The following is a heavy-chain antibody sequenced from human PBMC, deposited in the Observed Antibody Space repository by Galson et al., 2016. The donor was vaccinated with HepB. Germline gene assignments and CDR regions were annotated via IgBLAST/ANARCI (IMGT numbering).Heavy chain of an antibody. CDR1: GGTFSSYA. CDR3: ARLEMAHHGMDV. Sequence: SVKVSCKASGGTFSSYAFSWVRQAPGQGLEWMGGIIPILGTANYAQKFQGRVTITADESTRTAYMELSSLRSEDTAVYYCARLEMAHHGMDVWGQGTTVTVSS. CDR2: IIPILGTA. J-gene: IGHJ6*02. D-gene: IGHD5-24*01. V-gene: IGHV1-69*13.